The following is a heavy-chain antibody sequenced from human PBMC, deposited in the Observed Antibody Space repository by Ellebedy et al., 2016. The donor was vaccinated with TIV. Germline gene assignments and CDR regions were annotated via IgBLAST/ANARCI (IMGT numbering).Heavy chain of an antibody. J-gene: IGHJ4*02. CDR1: GFTVSSHY. CDR3: ARGNFWGSVG. Sequence: PGGSLRLSCAASGFTVSSHYMSWVRQAPGKGLEWVSVIYIGGSTYYADSVKGRLTIARDNSKNTRYLQMNRLRAEDTAVYYCARGNFWGSVGWGQGTLVTVSS. V-gene: IGHV3-66*01. D-gene: IGHD7-27*01. CDR2: IYIGGST.